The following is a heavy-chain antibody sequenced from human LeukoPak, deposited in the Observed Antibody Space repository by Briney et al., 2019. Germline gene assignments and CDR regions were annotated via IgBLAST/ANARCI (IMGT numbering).Heavy chain of an antibody. CDR2: ISYDGSNK. D-gene: IGHD1-26*01. V-gene: IGHV3-30-3*01. CDR3: ARGSRSGSYWSY. Sequence: GGSLRLSCVASGFTFSSYAMHWVRQAPGKGLEWVAVISYDGSNKYYADSVKGRFTISRDNSKNTLYLQMNSLRAEDTAVYYCARGSRSGSYWSYWGQGTLVTVSS. J-gene: IGHJ4*02. CDR1: GFTFSSYA.